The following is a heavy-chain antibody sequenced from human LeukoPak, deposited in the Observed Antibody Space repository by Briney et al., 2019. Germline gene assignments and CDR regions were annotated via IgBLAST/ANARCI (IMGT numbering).Heavy chain of an antibody. CDR3: TRELGGSYNDY. J-gene: IGHJ4*02. V-gene: IGHV1-46*01. CDR2: INPNGGST. CDR1: GFTFSSYG. Sequence: GGSLRLSCAASGFTFSSYGMHWVRQAPGQGLEWVGIINPNGGSTTYGQKFQGRVTMTRDTSTSTVYMELSSLTSDDAAVYYCTRELGGSYNDYWGQGTLVTVSS. D-gene: IGHD1-26*01.